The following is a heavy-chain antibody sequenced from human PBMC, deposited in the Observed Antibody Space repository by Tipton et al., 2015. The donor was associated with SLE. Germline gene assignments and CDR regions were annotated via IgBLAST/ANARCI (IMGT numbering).Heavy chain of an antibody. Sequence: GSLRLSCAASGFTFSSYSMNWVRQAPGKGLEWVSYISSSSSTIYYADSVKGRFTISRDNAKNSLYLQMNSLRDEDTAVYYCAREMGAKPRGYFDYWGQGTLVTVSS. CDR2: ISSSSSTI. J-gene: IGHJ4*02. CDR1: GFTFSSYS. CDR3: AREMGAKPRGYFDY. D-gene: IGHD1-26*01. V-gene: IGHV3-48*02.